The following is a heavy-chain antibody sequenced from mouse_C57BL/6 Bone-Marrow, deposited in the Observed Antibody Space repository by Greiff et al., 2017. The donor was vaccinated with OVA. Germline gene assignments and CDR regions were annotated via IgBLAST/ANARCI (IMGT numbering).Heavy chain of an antibody. J-gene: IGHJ2*02. D-gene: IGHD1-1*01. CDR2: IAPSDSYI. Sequence: QVQLQQPGAELVRPGTSVKLSCKASGYTFTNYWMHWVKQRPGQGLEWIGVIAPSDSYINYNQKFKGRATLTVDTSSSTAYMHLSSLTSEASAVYSFAHYGSRLYLHYWGQGTSLTVSS. V-gene: IGHV1-59*01. CDR1: GYTFTNYW. CDR3: AHYGSRLYLHY.